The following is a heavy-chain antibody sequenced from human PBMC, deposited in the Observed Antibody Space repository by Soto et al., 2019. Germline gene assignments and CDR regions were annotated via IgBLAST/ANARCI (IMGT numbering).Heavy chain of an antibody. CDR1: GGAFSGYY. V-gene: IGHV4-34*01. Sequence: SETLSLTCAVYGGAFSGYYWSCIRQSPRKGLEWIGEVNPTGSTKYNPSLKSRVTISVDTSKNQFSLNLNSVTAADTALYYCARSREQWLVDDFEIWGKMTMVTFSS. D-gene: IGHD6-19*01. CDR3: ARSREQWLVDDFEI. J-gene: IGHJ3*02. CDR2: VNPTGST.